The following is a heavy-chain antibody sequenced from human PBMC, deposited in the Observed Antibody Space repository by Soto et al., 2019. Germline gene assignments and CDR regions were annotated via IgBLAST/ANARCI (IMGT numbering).Heavy chain of an antibody. CDR3: ATSLWFGTQPEI. Sequence: SETLSLTCAVYGGSFSNNYWTWFRQPPGKGLEWIGEISPSGTTKYIPSLKSRGTISVDTSRRQFFLKVTSVSAADAAVYYCATSLWFGTQPEIWGPGTLVTVSS. CDR1: GGSFSNNY. D-gene: IGHD3-10*01. V-gene: IGHV4-34*01. CDR2: ISPSGTT. J-gene: IGHJ4*02.